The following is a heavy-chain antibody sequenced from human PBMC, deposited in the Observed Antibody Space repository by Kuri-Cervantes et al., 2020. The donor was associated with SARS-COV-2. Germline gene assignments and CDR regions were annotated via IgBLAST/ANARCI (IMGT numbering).Heavy chain of an antibody. CDR2: ISYDGGNK. J-gene: IGHJ4*02. V-gene: IGHV3-30*04. Sequence: GGSLRLSCAASGFTFSSYAMHWVRQAPGKGLQWVAVISYDGGNKYYTDSVKGRFTISRDNSKNTLYLQMNSLRADDTAVYHCARDSQVATTYLGIVDYWGQGTLVTVSS. CDR3: ARDSQVATTYLGIVDY. D-gene: IGHD5-12*01. CDR1: GFTFSSYA.